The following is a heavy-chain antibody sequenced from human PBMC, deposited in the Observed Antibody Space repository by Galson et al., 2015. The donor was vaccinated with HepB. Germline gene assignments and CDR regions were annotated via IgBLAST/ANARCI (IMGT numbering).Heavy chain of an antibody. Sequence: SLRLSCAASGFTFSSYSMNWVRQAPGKGLEWVSSISSSSSYIYYADSVKGRFTISRDNAKNSLYLQMNSLRAEDTAVFYCARDLGEINYYYYGMDVWGQGATVTVSS. CDR2: ISSSSSYI. CDR1: GFTFSSYS. J-gene: IGHJ6*02. V-gene: IGHV3-21*01. D-gene: IGHD3-16*01. CDR3: ARDLGEINYYYYGMDV.